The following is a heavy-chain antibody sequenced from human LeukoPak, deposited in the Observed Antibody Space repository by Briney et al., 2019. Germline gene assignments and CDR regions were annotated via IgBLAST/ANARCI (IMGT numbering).Heavy chain of an antibody. CDR1: GFTLSSYA. CDR3: AKGISSGWYEFSDY. V-gene: IGHV3-23*01. D-gene: IGHD6-19*01. J-gene: IGHJ4*02. Sequence: PGGSLRLSCAASGFTLSSYAMSWVRQAPGKGLEWVSAISGSGGSTYYADSVKGRFTISRDNSKNTLYLQMNSLRAEDTAVYYCAKGISSGWYEFSDYWGQGTPVTVSS. CDR2: ISGSGGST.